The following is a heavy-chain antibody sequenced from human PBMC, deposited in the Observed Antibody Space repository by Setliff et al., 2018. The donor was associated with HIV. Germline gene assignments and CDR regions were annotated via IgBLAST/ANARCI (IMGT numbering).Heavy chain of an antibody. CDR1: GGSISSYY. CDR2: IYASGRT. D-gene: IGHD1-26*01. Sequence: SETLSLTCTVSGGSISSYYGSWIRQSAGKGLEWIGRIYASGRTNYNPSLKSRVTLSVDTSKNQFSLKVTSVTAADTAVYYCARETQFSATTYYYYYMDDWGRGTTVTVSS. J-gene: IGHJ6*03. CDR3: ARETQFSATTYYYYYMDD. V-gene: IGHV4-4*07.